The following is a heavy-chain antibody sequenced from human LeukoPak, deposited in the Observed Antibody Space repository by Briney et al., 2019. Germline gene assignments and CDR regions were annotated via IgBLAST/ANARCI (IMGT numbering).Heavy chain of an antibody. J-gene: IGHJ4*02. CDR1: GFTFSSYA. D-gene: IGHD5-18*01. CDR3: ARTGYNYGTPLYY. Sequence: HPGGSLRLSCAASGFTFSSYALSWVRQAPGKGLEWVSGITDSGTGTYYADSVKGRFTISRDNSKNTVYLQMSSLRAEDTAVYYCARTGYNYGTPLYYWGQGTLVTVSS. CDR2: ITDSGTGT. V-gene: IGHV3-23*01.